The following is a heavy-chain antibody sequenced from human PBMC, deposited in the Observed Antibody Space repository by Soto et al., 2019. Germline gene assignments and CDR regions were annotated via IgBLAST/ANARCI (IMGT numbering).Heavy chain of an antibody. CDR2: ISGSAYST. V-gene: IGHV3-23*01. J-gene: IGHJ6*02. CDR3: AKGGYCSSTSCFGSRYYYYGMDV. CDR1: GLTYSSYA. Sequence: GGSLRLSCAASGLTYSSYAMSWVRQAPGKGLEWVSAISGSAYSTYYADSVKGRFTISRDNSKNTLYLQMNGLRAEDTAVYYCAKGGYCSSTSCFGSRYYYYGMDVWGQGTTVTVSS. D-gene: IGHD2-2*01.